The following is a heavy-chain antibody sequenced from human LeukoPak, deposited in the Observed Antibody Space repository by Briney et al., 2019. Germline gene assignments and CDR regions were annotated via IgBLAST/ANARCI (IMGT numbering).Heavy chain of an antibody. CDR1: GYTFTSYA. J-gene: IGHJ3*02. Sequence: ASVKVSCKASGYTFTSYAMNWVRQAPGQGLEWMGWINTNTGNPTYAQGFTGRFVFSLDTSVSTSYLQISSLKAEDTAVFYCARPSSSWPGDAFDIWGQGTMVTVSS. CDR2: INTNTGNP. CDR3: ARPSSSWPGDAFDI. V-gene: IGHV7-4-1*02. D-gene: IGHD6-13*01.